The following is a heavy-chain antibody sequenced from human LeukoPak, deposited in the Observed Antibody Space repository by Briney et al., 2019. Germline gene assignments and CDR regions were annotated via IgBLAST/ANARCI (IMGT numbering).Heavy chain of an antibody. V-gene: IGHV4-59*08. CDR1: GGSISSYY. J-gene: IGHJ3*02. D-gene: IGHD5-24*01. CDR3: ARTVMRWLHFDDAFDI. CDR2: IYYSGST. Sequence: SETLSLTCTVSGGSISSYYWSWIRQPPGKGLEWIGYIYYSGSTNYNPSLKSRVTISVDTSKNQFSLKLSSVTAADTAVYYCARTVMRWLHFDDAFDIWGQGTMVTVSS.